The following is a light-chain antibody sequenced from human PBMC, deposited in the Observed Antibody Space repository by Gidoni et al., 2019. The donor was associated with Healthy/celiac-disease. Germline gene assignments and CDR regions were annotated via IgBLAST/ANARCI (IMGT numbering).Light chain of an antibody. CDR1: QSVSSSY. Sequence: EIVLTQSPGTLSLSPGERATLSCRASQSVSSSYLAWYPQKPGQAPRLLIYGASSRATGSPDRLSGRGSGTDFTLTTSRREPEDYAVYYCQQYGSSPRTFGQGTKLEIK. J-gene: IGKJ2*01. CDR3: QQYGSSPRT. V-gene: IGKV3-20*01. CDR2: GAS.